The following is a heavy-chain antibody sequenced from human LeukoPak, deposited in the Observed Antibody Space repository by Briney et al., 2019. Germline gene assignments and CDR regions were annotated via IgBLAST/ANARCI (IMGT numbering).Heavy chain of an antibody. D-gene: IGHD1-1*01. J-gene: IGHJ3*02. V-gene: IGHV4-59*12. Sequence: SETLSLTCTVSGASISSYYWNWIRQPPGKGLEWIGYIYYSGNTNYNPSLKSRVTMSVDTSKNQFSLKVTSVTAADTAVYYCARFSNFVSDIWGHGTMVTVSS. CDR2: IYYSGNT. CDR3: ARFSNFVSDI. CDR1: GASISSYY.